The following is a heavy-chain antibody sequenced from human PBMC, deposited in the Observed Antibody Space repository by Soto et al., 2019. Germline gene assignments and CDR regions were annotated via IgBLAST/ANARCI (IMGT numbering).Heavy chain of an antibody. J-gene: IGHJ5*02. D-gene: IGHD3-10*01. V-gene: IGHV3-23*01. CDR3: VKNSGWFNT. Sequence: QLLQSGGGLVQPGGSLTLSCAASGFTFGTIDMSWVRQAPGKGLEWVSTIDGSGGIQDYADSVKGRFTISRDNSRNTVYLQMNSLRGDDAALYYGVKNSGWFNTWGQGALVTVSS. CDR1: GFTFGTID. CDR2: IDGSGGIQ.